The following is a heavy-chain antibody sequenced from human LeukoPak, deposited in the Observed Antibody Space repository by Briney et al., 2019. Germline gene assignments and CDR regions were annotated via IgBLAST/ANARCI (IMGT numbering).Heavy chain of an antibody. J-gene: IGHJ4*02. CDR3: AKPAAPYDILTGYSH. V-gene: IGHV3-23*01. CDR2: ISGSGGST. D-gene: IGHD3-9*01. CDR1: GFTFSSYA. Sequence: GGSLRLSCAASGFTFSSYAMSWVRQAPGKGLEWVSAISGSGGSTYYADSVRGRFTISRDNSKNTLYLQMNSLRAEDTAVYYCAKPAAPYDILTGYSHWGQGTLVTVSS.